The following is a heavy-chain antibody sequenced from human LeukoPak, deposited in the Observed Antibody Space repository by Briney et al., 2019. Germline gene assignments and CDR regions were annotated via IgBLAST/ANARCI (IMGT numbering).Heavy chain of an antibody. CDR3: AKDGVDTAMVNFDY. Sequence: PGGSLRLSCAASGFTFSSYGMHWVRQAPGKGLEWVAVIWYDGSNKYYADSVKGRFTISRDNSKNTLYLQMNSLRAEDTAVYYCAKDGVDTAMVNFDYWGQGTLVTVSS. J-gene: IGHJ4*02. CDR1: GFTFSSYG. CDR2: IWYDGSNK. D-gene: IGHD5-18*01. V-gene: IGHV3-33*06.